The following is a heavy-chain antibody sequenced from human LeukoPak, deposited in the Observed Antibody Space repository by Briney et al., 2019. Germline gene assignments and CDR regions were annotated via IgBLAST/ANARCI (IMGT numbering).Heavy chain of an antibody. D-gene: IGHD3-22*01. V-gene: IGHV4-59*01. CDR1: GGSISSYY. CDR3: ARAGRSGYADY. Sequence: SETLSLTCTVSGGSISSYYWSWIRQPPGKGLEWIGYIYYSGSTSYNPSLKSRVTIPVDTSKNQFSLKLSSVTVADTAVYYCARAGRSGYADYWGQGTLVTVSS. J-gene: IGHJ4*02. CDR2: IYYSGST.